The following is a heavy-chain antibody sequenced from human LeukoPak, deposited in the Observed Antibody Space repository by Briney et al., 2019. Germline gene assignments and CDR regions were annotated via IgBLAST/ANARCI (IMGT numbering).Heavy chain of an antibody. Sequence: AGTLSFSGAASAFTCSSYAMSWVRQAPGNGRECISGLSGSGGSTYYADPVKGRITISRDNSKNTLDLQMNSLRAEDPALYYCARGYYDTPLDWFDPWGQGTLVTVSS. V-gene: IGHV3-23*01. CDR3: ARGYYDTPLDWFDP. J-gene: IGHJ5*02. CDR1: AFTCSSYA. D-gene: IGHD3-22*01. CDR2: LSGSGGST.